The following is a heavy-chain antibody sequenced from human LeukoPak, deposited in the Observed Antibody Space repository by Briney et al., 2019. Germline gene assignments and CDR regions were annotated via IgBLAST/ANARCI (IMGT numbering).Heavy chain of an antibody. V-gene: IGHV3-48*01. CDR2: ITSTSSTI. Sequence: GGSLRLSCAASGFAFNTYSMNWVRPAPGKGLEWASYITSTSSTIHHADSVKGRFPISRDNVKNSQSLQMNSLRAEDTAVYYCARVRAGLSAGYYYYMDVWGKGTTVTVSS. J-gene: IGHJ6*03. CDR1: GFAFNTYS. CDR3: ARVRAGLSAGYYYYMDV. D-gene: IGHD3-10*01.